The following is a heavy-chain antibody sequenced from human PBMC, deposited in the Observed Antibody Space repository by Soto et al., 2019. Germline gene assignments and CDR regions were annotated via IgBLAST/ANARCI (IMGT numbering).Heavy chain of an antibody. D-gene: IGHD2-2*03. Sequence: GGSLRCSCAASGFTLSSDAMSWVRQAPGEGLGLVSAISGSGGSTYYEDSVKGRLTISRENAKTTVYLQIDSLRAEHTAVYYCARSLPGSYRAFALWGQLKMVT. J-gene: IGHJ3*01. CDR3: ARSLPGSYRAFAL. V-gene: IGHV3-23*01. CDR1: GFTLSSDA. CDR2: ISGSGGST.